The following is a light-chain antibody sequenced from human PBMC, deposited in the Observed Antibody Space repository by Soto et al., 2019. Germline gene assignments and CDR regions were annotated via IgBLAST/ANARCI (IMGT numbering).Light chain of an antibody. CDR2: GTS. CDR1: QSVSSRY. V-gene: IGKV3-20*01. CDR3: KQYGSSITWT. Sequence: DIVLTKSPGSLSLSPGERANLXCRASQSVSSRYAAWYQQKPCKGPKLLXXGTSSRATGIKERLIGSGSGKDFTLNISRLEPEEFAVYYCKQYGSSITWTVGQGTKVEIK. J-gene: IGKJ1*01.